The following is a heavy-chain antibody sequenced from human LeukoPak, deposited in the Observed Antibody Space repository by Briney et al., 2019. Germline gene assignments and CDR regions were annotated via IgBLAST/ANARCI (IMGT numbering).Heavy chain of an antibody. D-gene: IGHD6-19*01. J-gene: IGHJ4*02. CDR1: GYRFTSYW. CDR2: IFPADSDI. CDR3: ARGLEVAVGDY. Sequence: GESLKISCQGSGYRFTSYWIGWVRQMPGKGLVWMGMIFPADSDIRYSPSFQGQVTISADNSINTAYLQWNGLKASDTAIYYCARGLEVAVGDYWGQGTPVTVSS. V-gene: IGHV5-51*01.